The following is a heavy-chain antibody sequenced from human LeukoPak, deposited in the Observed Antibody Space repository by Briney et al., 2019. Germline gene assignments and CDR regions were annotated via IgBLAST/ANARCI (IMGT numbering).Heavy chain of an antibody. CDR1: GYTFTSYG. Sequence: GASVKVSCKASGYTFTSYGISWVRQATGQGLEWMGWISAYNGNTNYAQKLQGRVTMSTDTSTSTAYMELKSLRSDDTAVYYCARDSARPVGATGPAFDYWGQGTLVTVSS. V-gene: IGHV1-18*01. CDR3: ARDSARPVGATGPAFDY. CDR2: ISAYNGNT. J-gene: IGHJ4*02. D-gene: IGHD1-26*01.